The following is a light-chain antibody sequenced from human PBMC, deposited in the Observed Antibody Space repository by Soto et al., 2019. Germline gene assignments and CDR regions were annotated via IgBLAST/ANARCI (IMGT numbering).Light chain of an antibody. CDR2: GTS. Sequence: ENVLTRSPGTPPLSPGERATLSCRASQSVSNREIAWYQQIPGQAPRLLIFGTSNRATGIPDRFSGSGSGTDFTLTISSLQSEDFATYYCQQLHVYPSTFGGGTKVDIK. CDR1: QSVSNRE. V-gene: IGKV3-20*01. CDR3: QQLHVYPST. J-gene: IGKJ4*01.